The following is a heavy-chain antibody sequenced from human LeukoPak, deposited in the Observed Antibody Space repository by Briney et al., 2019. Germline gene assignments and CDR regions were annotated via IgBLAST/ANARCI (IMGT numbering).Heavy chain of an antibody. J-gene: IGHJ4*02. Sequence: ASVKVSCKVSGYTLTELSMHWVRQAPGKGLEWMGGFDPEDGETIYAQKFQGRVPMTEDTSTDTAYMELSSLRSEDTAVYYCATSSTIFGVVDFDYWGQGTLVTVSS. D-gene: IGHD3-3*01. CDR1: GYTLTELS. CDR2: FDPEDGET. CDR3: ATSSTIFGVVDFDY. V-gene: IGHV1-24*01.